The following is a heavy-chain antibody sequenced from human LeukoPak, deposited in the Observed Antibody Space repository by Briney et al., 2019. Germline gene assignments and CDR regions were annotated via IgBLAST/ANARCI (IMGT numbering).Heavy chain of an antibody. CDR2: ISSSGSTI. CDR1: GFTFSSYE. V-gene: IGHV3-48*03. Sequence: GGSLRLSCAASGFTFSSYEMNWVRQAPGKGLEWVSYISSSGSTIYYADSVKGRFTISRDNAKNSLYLQMNSLRAEDTAVYYCARASEDIVVVVAATPPQYYYYYYMDVWGKGTTVTISS. J-gene: IGHJ6*03. CDR3: ARASEDIVVVVAATPPQYYYYYYMDV. D-gene: IGHD2-15*01.